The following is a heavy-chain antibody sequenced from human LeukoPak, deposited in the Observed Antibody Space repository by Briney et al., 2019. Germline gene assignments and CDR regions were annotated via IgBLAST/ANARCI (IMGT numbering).Heavy chain of an antibody. CDR1: GGSISSYY. D-gene: IGHD3-10*01. Sequence: SETLSLTCTVSGGSISSYYWSWIRQPAGKGLEWIGRIYTSGSTNYNPSLKSRVTMSVDTSKNQFSLKLSSVTAADTAVYYCASRPYGSGSFWFDPWGQGTLVTVSS. J-gene: IGHJ5*02. CDR2: IYTSGST. CDR3: ASRPYGSGSFWFDP. V-gene: IGHV4-4*07.